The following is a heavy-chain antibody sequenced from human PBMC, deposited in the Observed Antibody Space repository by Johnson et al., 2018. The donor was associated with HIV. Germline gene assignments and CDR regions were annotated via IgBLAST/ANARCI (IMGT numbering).Heavy chain of an antibody. CDR1: GFTFDDYA. CDR2: ISWNSGSI. Sequence: VQLVESGGGLVQPGRSLRLSCAASGFTFDDYAMHWVRQAPGKGLEWVSGISWNSGSIGYADSVKGRFTISRYNAKNSLYLQMNSLRAEDTALYYCAKDMGYGGNPGAFDIWGQGTMVSVSS. J-gene: IGHJ3*02. V-gene: IGHV3-9*01. CDR3: AKDMGYGGNPGAFDI. D-gene: IGHD4-23*01.